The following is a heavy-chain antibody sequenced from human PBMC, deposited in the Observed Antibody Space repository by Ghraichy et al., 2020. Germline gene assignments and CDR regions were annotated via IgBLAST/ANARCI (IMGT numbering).Heavy chain of an antibody. CDR2: ISVYKGNT. V-gene: IGHV1-18*01. J-gene: IGHJ3*01. CDR1: GYTFTSYG. Sequence: ASVKVSCKASGYTFTSYGITWVRQAPGQGLEWMGWISVYKGNTNYAQKLQGRVTMTTDTSTSTAYMELRSLTSDDTAVYYCARDRRDNWNVDAFDFWGQGTMVTVSS. D-gene: IGHD1-1*01. CDR3: ARDRRDNWNVDAFDF.